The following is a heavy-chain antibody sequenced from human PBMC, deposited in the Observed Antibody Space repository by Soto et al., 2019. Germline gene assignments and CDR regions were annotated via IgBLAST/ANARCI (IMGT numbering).Heavy chain of an antibody. D-gene: IGHD3-10*01. V-gene: IGHV3-9*01. J-gene: IGHJ4*02. Sequence: LRLSCAASGFTFDDYAMHWVRQAPGKGLEWVSGISWNSGSIGYADSVKGRFTVSRDNAKNSLYLQMNSLRAEDTAVYYCAGDPYYYGSAFWGQGTLVTVSS. CDR1: GFTFDDYA. CDR3: AGDPYYYGSAF. CDR2: ISWNSGSI.